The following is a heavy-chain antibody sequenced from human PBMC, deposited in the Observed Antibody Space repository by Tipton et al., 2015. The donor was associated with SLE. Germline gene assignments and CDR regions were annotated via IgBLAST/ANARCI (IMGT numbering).Heavy chain of an antibody. Sequence: QSGPEVKKPGSSVKVSCKASGGSFSHYGISWVRQAPGQGLEWMGGIIPMSGSAKYAQKFHGRVSITADSSTSTAYMELSSLKSEDTARYYCAREGHYGDYVSWGQGTLVSVSS. D-gene: IGHD4-17*01. CDR2: IIPMSGSA. J-gene: IGHJ5*02. CDR1: GGSFSHYG. V-gene: IGHV1-69*01. CDR3: AREGHYGDYVS.